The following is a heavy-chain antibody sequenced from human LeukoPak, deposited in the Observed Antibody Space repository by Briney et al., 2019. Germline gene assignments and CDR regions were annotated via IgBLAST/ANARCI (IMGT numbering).Heavy chain of an antibody. D-gene: IGHD1-14*01. V-gene: IGHV4-59*01. CDR2: IYYSGST. Sequence: ASETLSLTCTVSGGSISSYYWSWIRQPPGKGLEWIGYIYYSGSTNYNPSLKSRVTISVDTSKNQFSLKLSSVTAADTAVYCCARVNTTADAFDIWGQGTMVTVSS. CDR3: ARVNTTADAFDI. J-gene: IGHJ3*02. CDR1: GGSISSYY.